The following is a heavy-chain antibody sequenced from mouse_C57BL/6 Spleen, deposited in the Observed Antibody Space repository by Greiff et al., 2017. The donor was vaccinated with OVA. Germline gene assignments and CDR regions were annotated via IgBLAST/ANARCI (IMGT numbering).Heavy chain of an antibody. CDR2: IHPSDSDP. D-gene: IGHD1-1*01. J-gene: IGHJ2*01. CDR3: EIRPHEVVATGDY. Sequence: VQLQQSGAELVKPGASVKVSCKASGYTFTSYWMHWVKQRPGQGLEWIGRIHPSDSDPNYNQKFKGKATLTVDKSSSTAYMQLSSLTSEDSAVYYCEIRPHEVVATGDYWGQGTTLTVSS. CDR1: GYTFTSYW. V-gene: IGHV1-74*01.